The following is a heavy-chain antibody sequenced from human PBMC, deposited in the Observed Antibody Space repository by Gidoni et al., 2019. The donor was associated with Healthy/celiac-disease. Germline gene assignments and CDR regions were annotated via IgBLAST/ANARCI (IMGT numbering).Heavy chain of an antibody. CDR1: GYTFTGYY. CDR2: INPNSGGT. V-gene: IGHV1-2*04. CDR3: AREEGPEYSGPGPFYYGMDV. D-gene: IGHD5-12*01. J-gene: IGHJ6*02. Sequence: QVQLVQSGAEVKKPGASVKVSCKASGYTFTGYYMHWVRQAPGQGLEWMGWINPNSGGTNYAQKFQGWVTMTRDTSISTAYMELSRLRSDVTAVYYCAREEGPEYSGPGPFYYGMDVWGQGTTVTVSS.